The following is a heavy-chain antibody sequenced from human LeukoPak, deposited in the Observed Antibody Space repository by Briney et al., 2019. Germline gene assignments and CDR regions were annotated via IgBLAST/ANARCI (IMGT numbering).Heavy chain of an antibody. CDR2: INHSGGT. CDR3: ARAGYCSGGSCYSRHYYYYYGMDV. V-gene: IGHV4-34*01. J-gene: IGHJ6*02. Sequence: SETLALTCAVYGGSFSGYYWSWIRQPPGKGLEWIGEINHSGGTNYNPSLKSRVTISVDTSKNQFSLKLSSVTAADTAVYYCARAGYCSGGSCYSRHYYYYYGMDVWGQGTTVTVSS. D-gene: IGHD2-15*01. CDR1: GGSFSGYY.